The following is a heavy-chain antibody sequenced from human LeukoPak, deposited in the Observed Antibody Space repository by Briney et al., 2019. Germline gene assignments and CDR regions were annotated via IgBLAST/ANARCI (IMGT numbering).Heavy chain of an antibody. CDR3: AKSGFNSIFDYFDS. D-gene: IGHD3-3*01. CDR1: GFTFSIFA. V-gene: IGHV3-23*01. Sequence: PGGSLRLSCAASGFTFSIFAMNWVRQAPGKGLEWVSAISGDGDTTYYSDSVKGRLTISGDNSKNTLYLLMNSLRAGDTAMYYCAKSGFNSIFDYFDSWGQGSLVSVSS. CDR2: ISGDGDTT. J-gene: IGHJ4*02.